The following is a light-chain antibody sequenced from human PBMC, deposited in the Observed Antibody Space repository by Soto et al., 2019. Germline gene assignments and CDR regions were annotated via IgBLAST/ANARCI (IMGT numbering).Light chain of an antibody. CDR1: SSDVGGYDY. J-gene: IGLJ1*01. Sequence: QSVLNQPASVSGSPGQSITISCTGTSSDVGGYDYVSWYQHHPGKAPKLMIYDVSNRPSGVSNRFSGSKSGNTASLTISGLQAEDEADYYCSSYTSSSLYVFGTGTKAPS. CDR3: SSYTSSSLYV. V-gene: IGLV2-14*03. CDR2: DVS.